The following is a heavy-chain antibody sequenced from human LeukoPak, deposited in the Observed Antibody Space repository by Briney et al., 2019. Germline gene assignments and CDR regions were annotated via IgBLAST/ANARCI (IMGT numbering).Heavy chain of an antibody. D-gene: IGHD2-21*02. J-gene: IGHJ3*02. CDR3: ARLTPLYCGGDCFGFDAFDI. CDR1: GGTFSSYA. Sequence: SVKVSCKASGGTFSSYAISWVRQAPGQGLEWMGRIIPIFGTANYAQKFQGRVTITTDESTSTAYMELSSLRSEDTAVYYCARLTPLYCGGDCFGFDAFDIWGQGTMVTVSS. CDR2: IIPIFGTA. V-gene: IGHV1-69*05.